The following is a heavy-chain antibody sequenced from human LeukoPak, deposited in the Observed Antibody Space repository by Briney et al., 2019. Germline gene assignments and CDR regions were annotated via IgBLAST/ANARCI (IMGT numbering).Heavy chain of an antibody. V-gene: IGHV1-69*13. Sequence: GASVKVSCKASGYTFTGYYMHWVRQAPGQGLEWMGGIIPIFGTANYAQKFQGRVTITADESTSTAYMELSSLRSEDTAVYYCARVGYSYGYDWFDPWGQGTLVTVSS. CDR3: ARVGYSYGYDWFDP. J-gene: IGHJ5*02. CDR2: IIPIFGTA. D-gene: IGHD5-18*01. CDR1: GYTFTGYY.